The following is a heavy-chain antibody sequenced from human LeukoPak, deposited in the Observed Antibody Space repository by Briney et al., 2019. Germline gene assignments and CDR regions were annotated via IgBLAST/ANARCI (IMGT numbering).Heavy chain of an antibody. Sequence: GGSLRLSCVASGFTLSGHEFNWVRQAPGQGPEWLSYIDSRGSAIYYADSVKGRFTASRDDAKNSLFLQMNSLRAEDTAIYYCARETENCGGDCFDYWGQGTLVTVSS. V-gene: IGHV3-48*03. CDR3: ARETENCGGDCFDY. CDR2: IDSRGSAI. J-gene: IGHJ4*02. D-gene: IGHD2-21*01. CDR1: GFTLSGHE.